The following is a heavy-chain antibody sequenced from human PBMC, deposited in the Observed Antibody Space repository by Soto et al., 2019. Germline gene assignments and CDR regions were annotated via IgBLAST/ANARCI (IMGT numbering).Heavy chain of an antibody. D-gene: IGHD2-21*02. V-gene: IGHV1-69*13. J-gene: IGHJ3*02. Sequence: SVKVSCKASGCTFSSYAISWVRQAPGQGLEWMGGIIPIFGTANYAQKFQGRVTITADESTSTAYMELSSLRSEDKAVYYCATSLWGDCGGDCYADAFDIWGQGTMVTVSS. CDR1: GCTFSSYA. CDR3: ATSLWGDCGGDCYADAFDI. CDR2: IIPIFGTA.